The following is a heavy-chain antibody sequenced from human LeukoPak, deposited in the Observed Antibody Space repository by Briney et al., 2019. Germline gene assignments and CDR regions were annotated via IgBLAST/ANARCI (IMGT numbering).Heavy chain of an antibody. CDR3: AKHYPLSEASGSHLDY. V-gene: IGHV3-23*01. D-gene: IGHD3-10*01. CDR2: ISGSGGGT. J-gene: IGHJ4*02. CDR1: GFSFTNYP. Sequence: PGGSLRLSCAASGFSFTNYPMSWVRQAPGKGLEWVSAISGSGGGTYYADSVRGRFTISRDNSKNTLYLQMNSLRAEDTAVYYCAKHYPLSEASGSHLDYWGQGTLVTVSS.